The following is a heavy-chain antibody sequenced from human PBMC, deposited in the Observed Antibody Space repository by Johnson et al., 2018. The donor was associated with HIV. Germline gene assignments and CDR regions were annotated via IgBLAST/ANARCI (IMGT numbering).Heavy chain of an antibody. V-gene: IGHV3-11*04. Sequence: QVQLVESGGGLVKPGGSLRLSCAASGITFSDYYMSWIRQAPGKGLEWVSYISGSGSTLYYADSVKGRFTISRDNAKTSLYLQMNSLRAEDTAVYYCAGDWGPRLGYYDRSGYYWAFDVWGQGTMVTVSS. CDR2: ISGSGSTL. CDR3: AGDWGPRLGYYDRSGYYWAFDV. D-gene: IGHD3-22*01. CDR1: GITFSDYY. J-gene: IGHJ3*01.